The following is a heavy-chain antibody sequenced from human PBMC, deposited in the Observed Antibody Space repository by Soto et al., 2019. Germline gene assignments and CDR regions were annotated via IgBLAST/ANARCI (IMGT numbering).Heavy chain of an antibody. D-gene: IGHD6-13*01. CDR2: IYYSGST. CDR1: GGSISSYY. J-gene: IGHJ4*02. V-gene: IGHV4-59*08. CDR3: ARHRGIAAAGREDYFDY. Sequence: QVQLQESGPGLVKPSETLSLTCTVSGGSISSYYWSWIRQPPGKGLEWIGYIYYSGSTNYNPSLKSRVTISVDTSKNQFSLKPSSVTAADTAVYYCARHRGIAAAGREDYFDYWGQGTLVTVSS.